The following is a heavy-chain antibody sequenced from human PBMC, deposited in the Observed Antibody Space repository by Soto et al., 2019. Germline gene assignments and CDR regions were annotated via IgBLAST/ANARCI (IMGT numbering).Heavy chain of an antibody. CDR1: GGPFSSFA. V-gene: IGHV1-69*13. D-gene: IGHD3-16*01. CDR2: IIPVFGTT. J-gene: IGHJ4*02. CDR3: ARGGDPYVWSNEF. Sequence: SVKVSCKDSGGPFSSFAISWVRQAPGQGLEWMGGIIPVFGTTNYAQKFQGRVTITADESTNTAYMELSSLTSDDTAMYYCARGGDPYVWSNEFWGQGTQVTVYS.